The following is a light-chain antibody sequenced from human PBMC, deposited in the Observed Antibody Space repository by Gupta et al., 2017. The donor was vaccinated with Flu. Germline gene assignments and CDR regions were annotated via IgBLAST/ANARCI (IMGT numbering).Light chain of an antibody. J-gene: IGKJ4*01. CDR2: AAS. CDR3: QQSYSTPPT. V-gene: IGKV1-39*01. Sequence: GDSVTITCRASQSISSYLNWYQQKPGKAPNLLIYAASSLQSGLPSRFSGSGSGTDFTLTISSLRPEDFATYYCQQSYSTPPTFGGGTKVEIK. CDR1: QSISSY.